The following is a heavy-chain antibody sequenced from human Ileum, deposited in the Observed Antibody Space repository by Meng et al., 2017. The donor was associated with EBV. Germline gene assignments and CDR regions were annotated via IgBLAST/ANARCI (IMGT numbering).Heavy chain of an antibody. CDR2: IQNSGST. Sequence: LPLQDSGSLLVMPSPTLPLAFAVSVGSISSGGHCCSWIRQPPGKGLEWIGDIQNSGSTYYNPSLKSRVTISVDRSRNQFSLKLSSVTAADTAVYYCARAHPVVYFFDYWGQGTLVTVSS. CDR1: VGSISSGGHC. CDR3: ARAHPVVYFFDY. V-gene: IGHV4-30-2*01. J-gene: IGHJ4*02. D-gene: IGHD4-23*01.